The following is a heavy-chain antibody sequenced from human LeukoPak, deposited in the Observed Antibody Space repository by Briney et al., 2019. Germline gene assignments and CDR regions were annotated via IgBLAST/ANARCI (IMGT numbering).Heavy chain of an antibody. D-gene: IGHD6-19*01. J-gene: IGHJ4*02. CDR1: GGSISSSSDY. Sequence: PSETLSLTCTVSGGSISSSSDYWGWIRQPPGKGLEWIGSIYYSGSTYYNPSLKSRVTISVDTSKNQFSLKLSSVTAADTAVYSCARHSFSSGWKSFDYWGQGTLVTVSS. CDR3: ARHSFSSGWKSFDY. CDR2: IYYSGST. V-gene: IGHV4-39*01.